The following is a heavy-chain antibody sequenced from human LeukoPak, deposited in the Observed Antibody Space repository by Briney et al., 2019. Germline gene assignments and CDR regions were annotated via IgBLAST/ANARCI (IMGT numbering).Heavy chain of an antibody. CDR1: GFTFDDYA. CDR2: ISWNSGSI. Sequence: PGGSLRLSCAASGFTFDDYAMHWVRQAPGKGLEWVSGISWNSGSIGYADSVKGRFTISRDNAKNSLYLQMNSLRAEDTALYYCAIDHTPLVDDSSGYHPWGQGTLVTVSS. J-gene: IGHJ5*02. V-gene: IGHV3-9*01. CDR3: AIDHTPLVDDSSGYHP. D-gene: IGHD3-22*01.